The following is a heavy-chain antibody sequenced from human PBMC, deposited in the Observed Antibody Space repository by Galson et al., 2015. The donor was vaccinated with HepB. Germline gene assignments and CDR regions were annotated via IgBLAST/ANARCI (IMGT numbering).Heavy chain of an antibody. CDR2: IYPGDSDT. J-gene: IGHJ5*02. CDR1: GYSFTSYW. CDR3: ARLRGGMTTVTTIWFDP. V-gene: IGHV5-51*01. D-gene: IGHD4-17*01. Sequence: QSGAEVKKPGESLKISCKGSGYSFTSYWIGWVRQMPGKGLEWMGIIYPGDSDTRYSPSFQGQVTISADKSIGTAYLQWSSLKASDTAMYYCARLRGGMTTVTTIWFDPWGQGTLVTVSS.